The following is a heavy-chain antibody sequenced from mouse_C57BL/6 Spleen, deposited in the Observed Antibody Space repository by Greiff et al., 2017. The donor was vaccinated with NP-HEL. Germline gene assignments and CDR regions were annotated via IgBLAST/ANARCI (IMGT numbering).Heavy chain of an antibody. D-gene: IGHD1-1*01. V-gene: IGHV1-15*01. CDR2: IDPETGGT. CDR1: GYTFTDYE. Sequence: VQLQQSGAELVRPGASVTLSCKASGYTFTDYEMHWVKQTPVHGLEWIGAIDPETGGTAYNQKFKGKAILTADKSSSTAYMGLRSLTSEDSAVYYCTRGYGSGYVRFDYWGQGTTLTVSS. J-gene: IGHJ2*01. CDR3: TRGYGSGYVRFDY.